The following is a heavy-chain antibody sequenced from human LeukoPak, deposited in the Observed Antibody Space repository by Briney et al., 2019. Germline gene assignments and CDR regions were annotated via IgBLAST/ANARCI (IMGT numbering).Heavy chain of an antibody. CDR1: GGSISSFY. D-gene: IGHD3-10*01. J-gene: IGHJ5*02. CDR2: INHSGST. Sequence: PSETLSLTCTVSGGSISSFYWSWIRQPPGKGLEWIGEINHSGSTNYNPSLKSRVTISVDTSKNQFSLKLSSVTAADTAVYYCARVLRYYGSGSYSGNWFDPWGQGTLVTVSS. V-gene: IGHV4-34*01. CDR3: ARVLRYYGSGSYSGNWFDP.